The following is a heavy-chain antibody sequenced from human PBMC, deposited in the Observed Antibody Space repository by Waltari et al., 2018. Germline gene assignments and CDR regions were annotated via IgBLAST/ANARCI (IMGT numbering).Heavy chain of an antibody. CDR3: ARLPSYGMDV. Sequence: QLQLQESGPGLVKPSETLSLTCTVSGGSISSSSYYWGWIRQPPGKGLEWIGSIYYSGSTYYTPSRKSRVTISVDTTKNQFALKLSSVTAADTAVYYCARLPSYGMDVWGKGTKVTVSS. CDR1: GGSISSSSYY. J-gene: IGHJ6*04. CDR2: IYYSGST. V-gene: IGHV4-39*01.